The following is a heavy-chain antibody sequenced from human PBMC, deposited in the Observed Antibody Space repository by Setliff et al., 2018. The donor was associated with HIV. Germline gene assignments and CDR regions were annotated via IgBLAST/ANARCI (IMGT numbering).Heavy chain of an antibody. CDR3: VRHGPQTPLFFHI. CDR2: IFDSGST. CDR1: GASISSYY. Sequence: SETLSLTCSVSGASISSYYLSWIRQPPGKGLEWIGYIFDSGSTNYNLSLKSRVTMSLDTSRNQFSLRLRSVTAADTADYYCVRHGPQTPLFFHIWGHGTMVTVSS. J-gene: IGHJ3*02. V-gene: IGHV4-59*08.